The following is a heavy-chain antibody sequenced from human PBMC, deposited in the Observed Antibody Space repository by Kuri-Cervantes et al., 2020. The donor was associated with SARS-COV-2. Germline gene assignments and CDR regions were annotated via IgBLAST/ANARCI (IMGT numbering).Heavy chain of an antibody. CDR1: GGSMTSQY. D-gene: IGHD4/OR15-4a*01. Sequence: SETLSLTCTVSGGSMTSQYWTWIRQPPGKGLEWIGYIYYSGSTNYNPSLKSRVTISVDTSKNQFSLKLSSVTAADTAVYYCARDPNANHNNWFDPWGQGTLVTVSS. J-gene: IGHJ5*02. CDR3: ARDPNANHNNWFDP. CDR2: IYYSGST. V-gene: IGHV4-59*11.